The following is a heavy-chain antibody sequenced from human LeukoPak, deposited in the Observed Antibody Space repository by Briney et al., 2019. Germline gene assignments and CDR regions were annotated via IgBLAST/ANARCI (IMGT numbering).Heavy chain of an antibody. CDR3: ARGREYCSGGSCYSNYFDY. CDR1: DGSINGYY. Sequence: PSETLSLTCTASDGSINGYYWSWIRQSPGKGLESLGYIYYTGSTNYNPSLKSRVTMSVDTSRNQFSLKLSSVTAADTAVYYCARGREYCSGGSCYSNYFDYWGQGTLVTVSS. V-gene: IGHV4-59*12. J-gene: IGHJ4*02. D-gene: IGHD2-15*01. CDR2: IYYTGST.